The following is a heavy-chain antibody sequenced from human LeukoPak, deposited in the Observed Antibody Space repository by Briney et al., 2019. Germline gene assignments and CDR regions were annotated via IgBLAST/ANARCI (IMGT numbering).Heavy chain of an antibody. J-gene: IGHJ2*01. CDR3: ARRGTWHFDL. V-gene: IGHV5-51*01. D-gene: IGHD3/OR15-3a*01. Sequence: GESLKISFRGSGYSFPNYWIGWVRQLPGKGLEYVGVVYPADSDATYSPSFQGQVTFSADKSTDTAYLQWSSLKASDTAMYYCARRGTWHFDLWGRGTLVTVSS. CDR1: GYSFPNYW. CDR2: VYPADSDA.